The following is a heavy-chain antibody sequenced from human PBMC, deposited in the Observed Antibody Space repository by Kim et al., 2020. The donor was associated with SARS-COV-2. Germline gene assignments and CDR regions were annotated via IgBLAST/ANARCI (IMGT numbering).Heavy chain of an antibody. D-gene: IGHD6-19*01. J-gene: IGHJ5*02. CDR1: GGSISSYY. Sequence: SETLSLTCTVSGGSISSYYWSWIRQPPGKGLEWIGYIYYSGSTNYNPSLKSRVTISVDTSKNQFSLKLSSVTAADTAVYYCARDRRYSSGWSPFDPWGQGTLVTVSS. CDR2: IYYSGST. V-gene: IGHV4-59*13. CDR3: ARDRRYSSGWSPFDP.